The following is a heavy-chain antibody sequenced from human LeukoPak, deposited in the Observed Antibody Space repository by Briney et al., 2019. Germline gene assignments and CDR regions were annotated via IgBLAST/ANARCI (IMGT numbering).Heavy chain of an antibody. J-gene: IGHJ1*01. CDR3: AKYNSD. CDR2: ISGSGGST. CDR1: GDSINSSSFY. D-gene: IGHD5-24*01. Sequence: ETLSLTCTVSGDSINSSSFYWGWIRQPPGKGLEWVSAISGSGGSTYYADSVKGRFTISRDNSKNTLYLQMNSLRAEDTAVYYCAKYNSDWGQGTLVTVSS. V-gene: IGHV3-23*01.